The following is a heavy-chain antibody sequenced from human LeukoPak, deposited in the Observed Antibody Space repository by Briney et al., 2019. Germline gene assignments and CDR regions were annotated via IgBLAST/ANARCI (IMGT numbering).Heavy chain of an antibody. CDR3: ARGFVVRGVSPIRPPLSGAFHI. CDR2: INPNSGGT. Sequence: ASVKVSCKASGYTFTSYDINWVRQAIGQGLESMGWINPNSGGTNYAQKFQGRVTMTRDTSISTAYMDLSGLRSDDTAVYYCARGFVVRGVSPIRPPLSGAFHIWGQGTMVTVSS. V-gene: IGHV1-2*02. CDR1: GYTFTSYD. J-gene: IGHJ3*02. D-gene: IGHD3-10*01.